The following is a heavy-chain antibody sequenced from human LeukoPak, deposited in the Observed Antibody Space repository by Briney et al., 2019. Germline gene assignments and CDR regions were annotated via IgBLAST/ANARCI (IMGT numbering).Heavy chain of an antibody. V-gene: IGHV4-59*08. CDR1: AGSISSYY. D-gene: IGHD2-2*01. Sequence: SETLSLTCTVSAGSISSYYWRWIRQPPGKGREWIGYIYYSVRNNYNPSLKRRVTISVDRSKNQFSLKLSSVTAADTAVYYCARHLAPGWYCSSTSCPYNWFDPWGQGTLVTVSS. CDR3: ARHLAPGWYCSSTSCPYNWFDP. CDR2: IYYSVRN. J-gene: IGHJ5*02.